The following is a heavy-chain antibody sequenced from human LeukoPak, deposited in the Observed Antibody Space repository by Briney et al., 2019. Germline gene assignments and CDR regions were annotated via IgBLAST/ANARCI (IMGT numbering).Heavy chain of an antibody. V-gene: IGHV3-23*01. Sequence: TGGSLRLSCAASGFAFSNCAMSWVRQAPGKGLRWVSAISGGGAGIYYADSVRGRFTISRDNSKNTLYLQMNSLRAEDTAVYFCARDGFDYYDSSGFSYFDYWGQGTLVTVSS. D-gene: IGHD3-22*01. CDR1: GFAFSNCA. CDR2: ISGGGAGI. CDR3: ARDGFDYYDSSGFSYFDY. J-gene: IGHJ4*02.